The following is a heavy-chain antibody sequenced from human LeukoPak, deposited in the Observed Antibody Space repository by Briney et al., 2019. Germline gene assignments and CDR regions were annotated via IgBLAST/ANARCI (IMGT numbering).Heavy chain of an antibody. CDR3: ARQNNTYHHYNLGWFDP. V-gene: IGHV6-1*01. J-gene: IGHJ5*02. D-gene: IGHD5-24*01. CDR2: TYYRSKWYN. Sequence: SQTLSPTCAISGDSVSSNSAAWNWIRQSPSRGLEWLGRTYYRSKWYNDYAVSVKSRITINPDTSKNQFSLQLSSVTPEDTAVYYCARQNNTYHHYNLGWFDPRGQGTLVTVSS. CDR1: GDSVSSNSAA.